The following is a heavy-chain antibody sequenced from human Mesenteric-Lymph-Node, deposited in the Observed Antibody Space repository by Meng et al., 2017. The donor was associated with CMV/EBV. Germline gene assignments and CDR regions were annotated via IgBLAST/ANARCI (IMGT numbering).Heavy chain of an antibody. V-gene: IGHV3-9*01. CDR2: ISWNSGDI. J-gene: IGHJ6*02. CDR3: ARVFSSGWTLHGMDV. CDR1: GFTFDDYA. Sequence: GGSLRLSCAASGFTFDDYAMHWVRQAPGKGLEWVSSISWNSGDIEYVDSVKGRFTISRDNAKNSLYLQMNSLRTEDSAFYYCARVFSSGWTLHGMDVWGQGTTVTVSS. D-gene: IGHD6-19*01.